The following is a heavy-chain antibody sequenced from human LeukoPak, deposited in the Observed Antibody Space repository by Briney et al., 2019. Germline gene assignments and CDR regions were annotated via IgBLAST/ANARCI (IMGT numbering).Heavy chain of an antibody. CDR2: IYYTGST. Sequence: SETLSLTCTVSGGSISGGGYYWVWIRQPPGKGLEWIATIYYTGSTYYNPSLKSRVTISVDTSKNQFSLKLSSVTAADTAVYYCARAPADGYNYLSGFDYWGQGTLVTVSS. CDR3: ARAPADGYNYLSGFDY. CDR1: GGSISGGGYY. V-gene: IGHV4-39*07. J-gene: IGHJ4*02. D-gene: IGHD5-24*01.